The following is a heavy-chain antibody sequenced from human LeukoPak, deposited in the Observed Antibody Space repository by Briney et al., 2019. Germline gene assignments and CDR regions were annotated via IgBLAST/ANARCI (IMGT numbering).Heavy chain of an antibody. CDR2: IYHSGST. D-gene: IGHD1-1*01. CDR1: GGSIRSYH. Sequence: PSETLSLTCTVSGGSIRSYHSSWIRQPPGKGLEWIGYIYHSGSTNYNPSLKSRVTISVDTSKNQFSLKLLSVTAADTAVYYCARDRTVAVDTGFYYYGMDVWGKGTTVTVSS. V-gene: IGHV4-59*01. CDR3: ARDRTVAVDTGFYYYGMDV. J-gene: IGHJ6*04.